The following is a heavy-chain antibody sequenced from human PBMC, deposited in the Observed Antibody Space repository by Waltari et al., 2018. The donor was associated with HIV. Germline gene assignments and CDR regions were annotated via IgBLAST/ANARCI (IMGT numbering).Heavy chain of an antibody. CDR3: TRSSKLDY. V-gene: IGHV3-49*03. CDR2: IRSRIYGGAT. CDR1: GFSFGDFA. Sequence: EVQLVEFGGGLVQHGRSLRLSCTGFGFSFGDFAISWFRRAPGKGLEWVGLIRSRIYGGATEYAASAKGRFTISRDDLKSVAYLQMNSLKTEDTAVYYCTRSSKLDYWGQGTLVTVSS. J-gene: IGHJ4*02. D-gene: IGHD4-4*01.